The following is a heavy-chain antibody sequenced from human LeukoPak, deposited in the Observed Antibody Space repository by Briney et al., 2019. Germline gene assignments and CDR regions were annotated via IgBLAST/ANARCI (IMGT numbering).Heavy chain of an antibody. Sequence: GGSLRLSCAASGFTFSSYGMHWVRQAPGKGLEWVAVISYDGSNKYYADSVKGRFTISRDNSKNTLYLQMSSLRAEDTAVYYCAKDTVRIAVASLDYWGQGTLVTVSS. V-gene: IGHV3-30*18. CDR3: AKDTVRIAVASLDY. CDR2: ISYDGSNK. D-gene: IGHD6-19*01. J-gene: IGHJ4*02. CDR1: GFTFSSYG.